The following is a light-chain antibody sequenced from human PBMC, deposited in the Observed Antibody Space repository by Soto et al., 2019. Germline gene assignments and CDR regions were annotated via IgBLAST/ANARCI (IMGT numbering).Light chain of an antibody. J-gene: IGKJ1*01. V-gene: IGKV3-20*01. CDR3: QQYGISPPWT. CDR1: QTVSSTY. CDR2: DAS. Sequence: EIVLTQSPGTLSLSPGERATLSCRASQTVSSTYLAWYQQKPGQAPRLLIYDASSRATGIPDRFSGSGSGTDFTLTISRLEPEDVAVYYCQQYGISPPWTFGQGTKVEIK.